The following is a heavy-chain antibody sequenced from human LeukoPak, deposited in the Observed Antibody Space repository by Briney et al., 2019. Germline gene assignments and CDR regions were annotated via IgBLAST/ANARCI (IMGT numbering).Heavy chain of an antibody. V-gene: IGHV3-30*18. CDR3: AKGGDHNILTGYFFDY. CDR2: ISYDGSSK. CDR1: GFIFSSYG. D-gene: IGHD3-9*01. Sequence: GGSLRLSCAASGFIFSSYGMHWVRQAPGKGLEWVAVISYDGSSKYYADSVKGRFTISRDNSKNTLYVQMNSLRAEDTAVYYCAKGGDHNILTGYFFDYWGQGTLVTVSS. J-gene: IGHJ4*02.